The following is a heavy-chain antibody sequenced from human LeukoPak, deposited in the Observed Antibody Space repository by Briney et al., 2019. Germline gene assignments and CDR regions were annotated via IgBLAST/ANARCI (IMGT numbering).Heavy chain of an antibody. CDR2: IKQDGSEK. CDR1: GFAFSTYW. J-gene: IGHJ4*02. CDR3: ARYSSSWFPITY. Sequence: GGSLRLSCAASGFAFSTYWMTWVRQAPGKGLEWVANIKQDGSEKYYVDSVKGRFTISRDNAKNSLYLQMNSLRVEDTAVYYCARYSSSWFPITYWGQGTLVTVSS. V-gene: IGHV3-7*01. D-gene: IGHD6-13*01.